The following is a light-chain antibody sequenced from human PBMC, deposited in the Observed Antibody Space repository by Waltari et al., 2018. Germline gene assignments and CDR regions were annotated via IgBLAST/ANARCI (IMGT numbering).Light chain of an antibody. J-gene: IGKJ2*01. Sequence: EIVMTQSPATLSVSPGARATLSCRASQSVSSNLAWYQQKPGQAPRLLIYGASTRATGIPARFSGSGSGTQFTLTISSLQSEDFVVYYCQQYNNRPYTFGQGTKLEIK. CDR2: GAS. V-gene: IGKV3-15*01. CDR3: QQYNNRPYT. CDR1: QSVSSN.